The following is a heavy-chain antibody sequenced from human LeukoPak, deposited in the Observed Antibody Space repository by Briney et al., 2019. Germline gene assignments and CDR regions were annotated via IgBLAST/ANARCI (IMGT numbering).Heavy chain of an antibody. CDR1: EYTFTSYW. Sequence: GEPLDFSCKASEYTFTSYWIGWLRQMPGKGLGWMGIIYPGDSDTRYSQSLQGQVTISADKSISTAYLQWSSLKASDTAMYYCAGPAVYYDSSGYYGPFDYWGQGTLVTVSS. V-gene: IGHV5-51*01. D-gene: IGHD3-22*01. CDR2: IYPGDSDT. J-gene: IGHJ4*02. CDR3: AGPAVYYDSSGYYGPFDY.